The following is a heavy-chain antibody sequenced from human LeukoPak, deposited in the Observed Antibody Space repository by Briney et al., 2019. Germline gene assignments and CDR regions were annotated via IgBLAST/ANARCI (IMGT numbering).Heavy chain of an antibody. CDR1: GFTFSSYS. CDR2: ISYDGSNK. D-gene: IGHD1-1*01. J-gene: IGHJ4*02. V-gene: IGHV3-30*18. CDR3: AKGDRRWNWNDGTAFDY. Sequence: RSLRLSCAASGFTFSSYSMHWVRQAPGKGLEWVAVISYDGSNKYYADSVKGRFTISRDNSKNTLYLQMNSLRAEDTAVYYCAKGDRRWNWNDGTAFDYWGQGTLVTVSS.